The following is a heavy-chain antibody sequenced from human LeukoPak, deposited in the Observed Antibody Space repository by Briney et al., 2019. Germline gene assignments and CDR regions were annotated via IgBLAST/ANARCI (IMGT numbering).Heavy chain of an antibody. V-gene: IGHV3-7*03. J-gene: IGHJ4*02. CDR3: ARDWGVRGVIAFDY. D-gene: IGHD3-10*01. CDR1: GFTFNHYW. Sequence: GGSLRLSCAASGFTFNHYWMSWVRQMPGTGLQRVAKIHPDGTETHYADSVKGRFTFSRDNAKNSMYLQMNSLTAEDTAVYYCARDWGVRGVIAFDYWGQGTLVTVSS. CDR2: IHPDGTET.